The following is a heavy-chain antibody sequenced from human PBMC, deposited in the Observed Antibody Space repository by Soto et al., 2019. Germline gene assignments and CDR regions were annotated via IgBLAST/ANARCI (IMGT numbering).Heavy chain of an antibody. J-gene: IGHJ3*02. CDR1: GGSISSYY. D-gene: IGHD2-15*01. Sequence: PSETLSLTCTVSGGSISSYYWSWIRQPPGKGLEWIGYIYYSGSTNYNPSLKSRVTISVDTSKNQFSLKLSSVTAADTAVYYCASPAATSWGDAFDIWGQGTMVTVSS. CDR2: IYYSGST. V-gene: IGHV4-59*08. CDR3: ASPAATSWGDAFDI.